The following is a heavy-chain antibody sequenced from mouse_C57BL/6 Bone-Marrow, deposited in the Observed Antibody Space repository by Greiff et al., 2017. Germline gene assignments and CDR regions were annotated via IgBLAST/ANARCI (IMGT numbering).Heavy chain of an antibody. V-gene: IGHV2-3*01. Sequence: VKLQQSGPGLVAPSQSLSITCTVSGFSLTSYGVSWVRQPPGKGLEWLGVIWGDGGTNYHSAPISRMSISKDNSKSQLYLKLNSVQTDDTATYFCARWENYCDMDVWGKGTSVTVSS. D-gene: IGHD2-13*01. CDR3: ARWENYCDMDV. CDR1: GFSLTSYG. J-gene: IGHJ4*01. CDR2: IWGDGGT.